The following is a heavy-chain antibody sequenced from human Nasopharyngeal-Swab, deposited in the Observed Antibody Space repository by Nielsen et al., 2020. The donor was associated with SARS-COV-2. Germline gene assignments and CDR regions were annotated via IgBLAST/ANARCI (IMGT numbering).Heavy chain of an antibody. CDR2: MNPNSGNT. CDR1: GYTFTSYD. D-gene: IGHD6-13*01. V-gene: IGHV1-8*01. Sequence: SVKVSCKASGYTFTSYDINWVRQATGQGLEWMGWMNPNSGNTGYAQKFQGRVTMTRNTSISTAYMELSSLRSEDTAVYYCARGQYRYSSSWYGGNWFDPWGQGTLVTVSS. J-gene: IGHJ5*02. CDR3: ARGQYRYSSSWYGGNWFDP.